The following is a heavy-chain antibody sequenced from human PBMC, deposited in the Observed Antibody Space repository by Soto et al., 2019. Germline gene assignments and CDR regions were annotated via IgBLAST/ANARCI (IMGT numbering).Heavy chain of an antibody. Sequence: QVQMVQSGAEVKKPGASVKVSCKASGYTFINYDIHWMRQATGQGLEWMGWMNPDSGNTGQSKQFQGRVTMTRDTSTSTAHMELSSLRSEDTAVYYCARGRFRRTWFDPWGQGTLVTVSS. CDR2: MNPDSGNT. J-gene: IGHJ5*02. V-gene: IGHV1-8*01. CDR3: ARGRFRRTWFDP. D-gene: IGHD3-16*01. CDR1: GYTFINYD.